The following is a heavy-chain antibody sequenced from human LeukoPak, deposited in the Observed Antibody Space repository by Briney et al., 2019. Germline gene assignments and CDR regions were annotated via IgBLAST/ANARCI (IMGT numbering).Heavy chain of an antibody. J-gene: IGHJ4*02. D-gene: IGHD2-15*01. CDR3: ARAEGYCSGGSCYPHDY. Sequence: SETLSLTCAVSGGSISSSNWWNWVRQPPGKGLEWIGEIYHSGSTNYNPSLKSRVTISVDTSKNQFSLKLSSVTAADTAVYYCARAEGYCSGGSCYPHDYLGQGTLVTVSS. V-gene: IGHV4-4*02. CDR2: IYHSGST. CDR1: GGSISSSNW.